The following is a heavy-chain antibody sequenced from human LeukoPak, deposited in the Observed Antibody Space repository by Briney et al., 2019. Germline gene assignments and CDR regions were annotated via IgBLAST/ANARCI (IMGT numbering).Heavy chain of an antibody. V-gene: IGHV4-34*01. CDR3: ARRVKDPWSGYYRAFDY. J-gene: IGHJ4*02. Sequence: PSETLSLTCAVYGGSFSGYYWSWIRQPPGKGLEWIGEINHSGSTNYNPSLKSRVTISVDTSKNQFSLKLSSVTAADTAVYYCARRVKDPWSGYYRAFDYWGQGTLVTVSS. CDR2: INHSGST. CDR1: GGSFSGYY. D-gene: IGHD3-3*01.